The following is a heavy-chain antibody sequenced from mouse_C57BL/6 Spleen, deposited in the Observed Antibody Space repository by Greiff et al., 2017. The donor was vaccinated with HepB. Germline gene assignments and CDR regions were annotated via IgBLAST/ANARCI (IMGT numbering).Heavy chain of an antibody. CDR3: ARGYRWPVDY. D-gene: IGHD1-2*01. CDR1: GYTFTDYY. V-gene: IGHV1-26*01. J-gene: IGHJ2*01. CDR2: INPNNGGT. Sequence: VQLQQSGPELVKPGASVKISCKASGYTFTDYYMNWVKQSHGKSLEWIGDINPNNGGTSYNQKFKGKATLTVDKSSSTAYMELRSLTSEDSAVYYCARGYRWPVDYWGQGTTLTVSS.